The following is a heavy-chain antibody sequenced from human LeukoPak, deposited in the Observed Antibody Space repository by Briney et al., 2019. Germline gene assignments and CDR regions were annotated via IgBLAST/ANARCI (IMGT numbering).Heavy chain of an antibody. V-gene: IGHV3-21*01. D-gene: IGHD3-10*01. J-gene: IGHJ5*02. CDR2: ISSSSSYI. Sequence: PGGSLRLSCAASGFTFISYSMNWVRQAPGKGLEWVSSISSSSSYIYYADSVKGRFTISRDNAKNSLYLQMNSLRAEDTAVYYCAMDPGGSGSHPRRNNWFDPWGQETLVTVSS. CDR3: AMDPGGSGSHPRRNNWFDP. CDR1: GFTFISYS.